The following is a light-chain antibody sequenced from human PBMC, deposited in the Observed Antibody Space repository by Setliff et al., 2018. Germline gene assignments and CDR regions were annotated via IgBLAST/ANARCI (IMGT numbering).Light chain of an antibody. CDR3: CSFTSSSTLPYV. J-gene: IGLJ1*01. CDR2: DVS. V-gene: IGLV2-14*03. Sequence: QSALTQPASVSGSPGQSITISCTGTSSDVGGYNLVSWYQQHPGKVSRLMIYDVSNRPSGVSNRFSGSKIGNAASLTISGLQTEDEADYYCCSFTSSSTLPYVFGTGTKVTVL. CDR1: SSDVGGYNL.